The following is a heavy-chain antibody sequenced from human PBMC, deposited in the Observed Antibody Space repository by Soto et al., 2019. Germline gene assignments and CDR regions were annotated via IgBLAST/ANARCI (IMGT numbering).Heavy chain of an antibody. Sequence: QVQLVESGGGVVQPGRSLRLSCAASGFTFSSYAMHWVRQAPGKGLEWVAVISYDGSNKYYADSVKGRFTISRDNSKNTLYLQMTRLRDEDTAVYYCARDPYHDYCDYEYTSNAFDIWGQGTMVTGSS. CDR1: GFTFSSYA. V-gene: IGHV3-30-3*01. CDR2: ISYDGSNK. J-gene: IGHJ3*02. D-gene: IGHD4-17*01. CDR3: ARDPYHDYCDYEYTSNAFDI.